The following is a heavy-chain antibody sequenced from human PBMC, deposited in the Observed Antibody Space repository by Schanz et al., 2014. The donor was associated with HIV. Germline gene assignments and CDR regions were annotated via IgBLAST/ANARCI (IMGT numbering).Heavy chain of an antibody. CDR2: LSAYNGNT. Sequence: QAQLVQSGAELQKPGASVKVSCKASGYTFTSHGITWLRQAPGQGLQWMGWLSAYNGNTNYSEKLQGRVTMTTDTSTSTAYMELRSLRSDDTAVHYCARGLVGGGFWGQGTLVTVSS. D-gene: IGHD1-26*01. V-gene: IGHV1-18*01. J-gene: IGHJ4*02. CDR1: GYTFTSHG. CDR3: ARGLVGGGF.